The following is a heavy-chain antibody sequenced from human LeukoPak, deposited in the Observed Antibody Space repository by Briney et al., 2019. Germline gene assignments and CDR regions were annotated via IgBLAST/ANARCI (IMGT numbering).Heavy chain of an antibody. V-gene: IGHV4-59*01. D-gene: IGHD5-18*01. Sequence: PSETLSPTCTVSGGSISSYYWSWIRQPPGKGLEWIGYIYYSGSTNYNPSLKSRVTISVDTSKNQFSLKLSSVTAADTAVYYCARVPFYGYFDYWGQGTLVTVSS. CDR1: GGSISSYY. J-gene: IGHJ4*02. CDR3: ARVPFYGYFDY. CDR2: IYYSGST.